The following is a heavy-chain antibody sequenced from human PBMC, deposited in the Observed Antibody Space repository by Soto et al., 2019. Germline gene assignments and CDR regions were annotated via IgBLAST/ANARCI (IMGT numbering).Heavy chain of an antibody. CDR1: GGSFSGYY. V-gene: IGHV4-34*01. CDR3: AFHFRGVIGMHLDV. J-gene: IGHJ6*04. Sequence: SETLSLTCAVYGGSFSGYYWSWIRQPPGKGLEWIGEINHSGSTNYNPSLKSRVTISVDTSKNQFSLKLSSVTAADTAVYYCAFHFRGVIGMHLDVWGKGTTVTVSS. D-gene: IGHD3-10*01. CDR2: INHSGST.